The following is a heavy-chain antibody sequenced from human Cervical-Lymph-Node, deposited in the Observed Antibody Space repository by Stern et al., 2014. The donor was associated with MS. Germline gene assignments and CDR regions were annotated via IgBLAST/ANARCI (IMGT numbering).Heavy chain of an antibody. CDR2: IWYDGSNK. V-gene: IGHV3-33*01. J-gene: IGHJ4*02. CDR1: GFTFRSYG. D-gene: IGHD6-19*01. Sequence: VQLVESGGGVVQPGRSPRLSCAASGFTFRSYGMHWVRQAPAKGLEWVAVIWYDGSNKDYADSVKGRFTISRDNSKNTLYLQMNSLRAEDTAVYYCARGPGSSGWPDYWGQGTLVTVSS. CDR3: ARGPGSSGWPDY.